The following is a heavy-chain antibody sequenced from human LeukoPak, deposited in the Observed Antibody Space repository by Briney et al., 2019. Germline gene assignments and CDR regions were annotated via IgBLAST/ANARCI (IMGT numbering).Heavy chain of an antibody. J-gene: IGHJ4*02. CDR3: AREYSSGYFDY. CDR1: GFTFSSHR. Sequence: GGSLRLSCAASGFTFSSHRMNWVRQAPGKGLEWVSDISRSSSDIHYADSVTGRFTISRDNAKNSVYLQMNSLRAEDTAVYYCAREYSSGYFDYWGQGTLVTVSS. D-gene: IGHD6-19*01. V-gene: IGHV3-48*01. CDR2: ISRSSSDI.